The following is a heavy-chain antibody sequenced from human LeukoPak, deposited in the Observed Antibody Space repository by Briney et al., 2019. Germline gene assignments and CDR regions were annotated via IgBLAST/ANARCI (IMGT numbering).Heavy chain of an antibody. CDR2: VYYSGTT. V-gene: IGHV4-39*01. D-gene: IGHD4/OR15-4a*01. CDR3: ARRDYAAWFDP. Sequence: SETLSLTCNVSGDSITSGGFYWAWIRQSPGKGLEWIGNVYYSGTTQYNPSLKGRVTISMDMSKNQFSLNLNSVSVTDTAIYYCARRDYAAWFDPWGQGTFVTVSS. CDR1: GDSITSGGFY. J-gene: IGHJ5*02.